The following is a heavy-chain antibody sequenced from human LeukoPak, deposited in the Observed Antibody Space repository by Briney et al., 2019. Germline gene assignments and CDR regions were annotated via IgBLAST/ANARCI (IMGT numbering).Heavy chain of an antibody. CDR1: GFTFSSYS. V-gene: IGHV3-48*01. CDR2: ISSSSSTI. CDR3: ARDLYYYGSGSYYMSD. J-gene: IGHJ4*02. D-gene: IGHD3-10*01. Sequence: PGGSLRLSCAASGFTFSSYSMNWVRQAPGKGLEWVSYISSSSSTIYYADSVKGRFTISRDNAKNSLYLQMNSLRAEDTAVYYCARDLYYYGSGSYYMSDWGQGTLVTVSS.